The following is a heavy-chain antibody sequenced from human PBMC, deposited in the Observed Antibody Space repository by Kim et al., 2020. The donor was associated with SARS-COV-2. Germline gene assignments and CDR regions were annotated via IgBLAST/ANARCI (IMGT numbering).Heavy chain of an antibody. D-gene: IGHD1-26*01. CDR2: IIGGDGGDT. Sequence: GGSLRLSCTTSGFTFSSFAMGWVRQAPGKGLEWVSSIIGGDGGDTRYADSVKGRFTISRDNSKNTLYLQLHNLRADDTAIYYYARPWSFSLCRYPSWGQGTLVSVSS. CDR3: ARPWSFSLCRYPS. J-gene: IGHJ5*02. V-gene: IGHV3-23*01. CDR1: GFTFSSFA.